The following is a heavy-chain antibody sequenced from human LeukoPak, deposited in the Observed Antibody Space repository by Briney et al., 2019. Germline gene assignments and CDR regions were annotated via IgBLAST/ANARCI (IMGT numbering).Heavy chain of an antibody. Sequence: ASVKVSCKVSGYTLTELSMHWVRQAPGKGLEWMGGFDPEDGETIYAQKFQGRVTMTEDTSTDTAYMELSSLRSEDTAVYYCATSSQWELQVGYFDYWGQGTLVTVSS. CDR2: FDPEDGET. V-gene: IGHV1-24*01. D-gene: IGHD1-26*01. CDR3: ATSSQWELQVGYFDY. CDR1: GYTLTELS. J-gene: IGHJ4*02.